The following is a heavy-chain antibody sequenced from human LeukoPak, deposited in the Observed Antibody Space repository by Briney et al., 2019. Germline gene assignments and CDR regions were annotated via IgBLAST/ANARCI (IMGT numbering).Heavy chain of an antibody. CDR1: GFTFRNYW. Sequence: GGSLRLSCAASGFTFRNYWMSWVRQAPGKGLEFVANIKQEGSEKYYVDSVEGRFTISRDNAKNSLYLQMNGLRAEDTAVYYCAANGGPFDFWGQGTLVTVSA. V-gene: IGHV3-7*05. D-gene: IGHD4-23*01. J-gene: IGHJ4*02. CDR2: IKQEGSEK. CDR3: AANGGPFDF.